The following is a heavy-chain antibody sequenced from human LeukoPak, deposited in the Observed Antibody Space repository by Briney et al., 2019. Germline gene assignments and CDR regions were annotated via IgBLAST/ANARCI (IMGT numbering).Heavy chain of an antibody. J-gene: IGHJ3*02. CDR3: ARRSRDSNDAFDI. D-gene: IGHD2-21*02. CDR2: IYYSGST. CDR1: GGSISSSSYY. Sequence: SETLSLTCTVSGGSISSSSYYWGWIRQPPGKGLEWIGSIYYSGSTYYNPSLKSRVTISVDTSKNQFSLKLSSVTAADTAVYYCARRSRDSNDAFDIWGQGTMVTVSS. V-gene: IGHV4-39*01.